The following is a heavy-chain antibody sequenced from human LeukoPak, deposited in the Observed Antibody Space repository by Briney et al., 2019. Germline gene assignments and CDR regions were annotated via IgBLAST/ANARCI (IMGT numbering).Heavy chain of an antibody. CDR2: INHSGST. V-gene: IGHV4-34*01. Sequence: SETLSLTCAVYGGSFSGYYCSWIRQPPGKGLEWIGEINHSGSTNYNPSLKSRVTISVDTSKNQFSLKLSSVTAADTAVYYCARQRRTRGAFDIWGQGTMVTVSS. D-gene: IGHD1-1*01. CDR1: GGSFSGYY. J-gene: IGHJ3*02. CDR3: ARQRRTRGAFDI.